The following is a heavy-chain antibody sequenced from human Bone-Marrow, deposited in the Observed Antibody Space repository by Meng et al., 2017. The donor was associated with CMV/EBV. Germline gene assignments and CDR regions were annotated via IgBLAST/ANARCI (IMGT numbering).Heavy chain of an antibody. V-gene: IGHV4-34*01. D-gene: IGHD1-26*01. Sequence: SQTLSLTCAVYGGSFSGYYWSWIRQPPGKGLEWIGEINHSGSTNYNPSLKSRVTISVDTSKNQFSLKLSPVTAADTAVYYCARGGGATGNHCDYWGQGTLVTVSS. J-gene: IGHJ4*02. CDR2: INHSGST. CDR1: GGSFSGYY. CDR3: ARGGGATGNHCDY.